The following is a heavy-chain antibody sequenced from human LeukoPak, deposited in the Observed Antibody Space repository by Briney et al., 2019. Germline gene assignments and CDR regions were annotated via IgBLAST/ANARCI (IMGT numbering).Heavy chain of an antibody. CDR2: ISAYNGNT. CDR1: GYTFTSYG. D-gene: IGHD3-22*01. V-gene: IGHV1-18*01. Sequence: ASVKVSCKASGYTFTSYGIRWVRQAPGQGLEWMGWISAYNGNTNYAQKLQGRVTMTTDTSTSTAYMELRSLRSDDTAVYYCARDPPPYYYDSSGYYAPIDYWGQGTLVTVSS. CDR3: ARDPPPYYYDSSGYYAPIDY. J-gene: IGHJ4*02.